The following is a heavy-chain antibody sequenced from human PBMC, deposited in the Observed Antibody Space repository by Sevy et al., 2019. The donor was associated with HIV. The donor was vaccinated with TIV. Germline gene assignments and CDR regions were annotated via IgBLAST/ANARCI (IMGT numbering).Heavy chain of an antibody. D-gene: IGHD3-22*01. V-gene: IGHV3-23*01. Sequence: GGSLRLSCAVSGFSFDSYGMTWVRQAPGKGLEWVSGISGSGTRTYYADSVKGRFSISRDNSKNRLYLEMNSLRSEDTAIYYCAKGGGGHYDPDEIGYYFYYYNMDVWGKGTTVTVSS. CDR3: AKGGGGHYDPDEIGYYFYYYNMDV. CDR1: GFSFDSYG. CDR2: ISGSGTRT. J-gene: IGHJ6*03.